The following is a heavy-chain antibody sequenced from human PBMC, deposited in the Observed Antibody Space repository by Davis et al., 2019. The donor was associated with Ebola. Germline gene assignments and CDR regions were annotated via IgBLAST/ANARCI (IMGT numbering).Heavy chain of an antibody. CDR3: ARDLGDYDFDY. CDR2: ISAYNGNT. D-gene: IGHD4-17*01. V-gene: IGHV1-18*01. Sequence: AASVKVSCKASGYTFTSYGISWVRQAPGQGLEWMGWISAYNGNTNYAQYLQGRVAMTTDTSTGTAYMELRSLRSDDTAVYYCARDLGDYDFDYWGQGTLVTVSS. J-gene: IGHJ4*02. CDR1: GYTFTSYG.